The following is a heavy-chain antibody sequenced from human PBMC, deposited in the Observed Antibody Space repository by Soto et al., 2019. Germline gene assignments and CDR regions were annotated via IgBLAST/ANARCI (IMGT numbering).Heavy chain of an antibody. CDR2: ISHSGTV. J-gene: IGHJ4*02. CDR1: SVSITSSNW. V-gene: IGHV4-4*02. D-gene: IGHD3-16*01. CDR3: ARDYDGFDY. Sequence: PSETLSLTCDVSSVSITSSNWWTWVRQPPGKGLEWLGKISHSGTVNYNATLRSRVTISVDKPKNQLSLKLMSVTAADTAVYYCARDYDGFDYWGPGILVTVS.